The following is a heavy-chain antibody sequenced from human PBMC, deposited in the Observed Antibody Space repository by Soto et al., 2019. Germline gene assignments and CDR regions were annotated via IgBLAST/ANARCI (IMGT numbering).Heavy chain of an antibody. D-gene: IGHD6-6*01. V-gene: IGHV3-33*01. Sequence: QVQLVESGGGVVQSGRSLRLSCAASGFTFSTYAMQWVRQAPGKGLEWVAVIWYDGSNKYYGDSVKGRFTISRDNSKNPLYLQMNSLRLEDMAIYYCARVYSRSSGRLVDYWGQGTLVTVSS. CDR2: IWYDGSNK. CDR1: GFTFSTYA. J-gene: IGHJ4*02. CDR3: ARVYSRSSGRLVDY.